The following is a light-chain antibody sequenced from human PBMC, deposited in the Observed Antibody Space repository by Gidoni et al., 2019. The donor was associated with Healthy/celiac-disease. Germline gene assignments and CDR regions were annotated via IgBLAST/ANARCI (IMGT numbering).Light chain of an antibody. Sequence: DIQMTQSPSTLSASVGDRVTITCRSSQSISSWLAWYQQKPGKAPKLLIYKASSLESGVPSRFSGSGSGTEFTLTISSLQPDDFATYYCQQYNSYSLTFGGGTKVEIK. CDR3: QQYNSYSLT. CDR2: KAS. J-gene: IGKJ4*01. CDR1: QSISSW. V-gene: IGKV1-5*03.